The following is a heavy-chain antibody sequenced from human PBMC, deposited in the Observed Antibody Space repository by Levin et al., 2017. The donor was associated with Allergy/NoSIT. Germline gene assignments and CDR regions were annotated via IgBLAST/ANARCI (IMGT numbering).Heavy chain of an antibody. J-gene: IGHJ4*02. CDR2: ISSSSSYI. CDR1: GFTFSSYS. Sequence: GESLKISCAASGFTFSSYSMNWVRQAPGKGLEWVSSISSSSSYIYYADSVKGRFTISRDNAKNSLYLQMNSLRAEDTAVYYCASEGGDLTGGAHWGQGTLVTVSS. D-gene: IGHD2-21*01. V-gene: IGHV3-21*01. CDR3: ASEGGDLTGGAH.